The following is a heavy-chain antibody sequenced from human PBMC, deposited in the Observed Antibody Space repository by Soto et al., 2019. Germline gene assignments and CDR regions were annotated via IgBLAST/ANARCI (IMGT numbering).Heavy chain of an antibody. CDR1: GFSVSSNY. J-gene: IGHJ4*02. CDR3: ARDPTYFYDSSGYYDY. CDR2: IYTSGIT. Sequence: GGSLRLSCAASGFSVSSNYMSWVRQAPGKGLEWVSVIYTSGITYYADSVKGRFTISRDNSKNTLYLQMNSLRAEDTAVYYCARDPTYFYDSSGYYDYWGQGTLVTVSS. V-gene: IGHV3-53*01. D-gene: IGHD3-22*01.